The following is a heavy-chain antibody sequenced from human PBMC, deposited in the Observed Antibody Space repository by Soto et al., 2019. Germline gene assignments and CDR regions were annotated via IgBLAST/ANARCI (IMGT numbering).Heavy chain of an antibody. CDR3: ARGTWNDEYYYYYGMDV. D-gene: IGHD1-1*01. CDR1: GGTFSSYA. V-gene: IGHV1-69*13. CDR2: IIPIFGTA. Sequence: GASVKVSCKASGGTFSSYAISWVRQAPGQGLEWMGGIIPIFGTANYAQKFQGRVTITADESTSTAYMELSSLRSEDTAVYYCARGTWNDEYYYYYGMDVWGQGTTVTGSS. J-gene: IGHJ6*02.